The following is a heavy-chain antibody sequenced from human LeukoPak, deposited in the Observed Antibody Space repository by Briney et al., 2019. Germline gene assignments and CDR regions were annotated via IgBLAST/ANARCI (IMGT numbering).Heavy chain of an antibody. CDR1: GGSISSGDYY. Sequence: SETLSLTCTVSGGSISSGDYYWSWIRQPPGKGLEWIGYIYYIGGTYYNPSLKSRVTISLDTSKNQFSLKLSSVTAADTAVYYCARASYDYGDPGFDYWGQGTLVTVSS. CDR3: ARASYDYGDPGFDY. J-gene: IGHJ4*02. CDR2: IYYIGGT. V-gene: IGHV4-30-4*01. D-gene: IGHD4-17*01.